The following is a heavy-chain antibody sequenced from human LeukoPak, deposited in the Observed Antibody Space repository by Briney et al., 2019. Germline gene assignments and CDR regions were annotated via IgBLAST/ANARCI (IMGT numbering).Heavy chain of an antibody. J-gene: IGHJ4*02. CDR1: GGTFTTYA. Sequence: SVKVSCKASGGTFTTYAFGWVRQAPGQGLEWMGRIIPILDIAHYAQKFQGRVTITADKSTSTVYMELSSLRSEDTAVYYCANSQKAAESPFDYWGQGTLVTVSS. V-gene: IGHV1-69*04. CDR2: IIPILDIA. CDR3: ANSQKAAESPFDY. D-gene: IGHD5-18*01.